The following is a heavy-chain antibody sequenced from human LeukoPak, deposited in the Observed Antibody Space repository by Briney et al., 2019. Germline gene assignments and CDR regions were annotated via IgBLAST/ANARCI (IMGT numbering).Heavy chain of an antibody. CDR3: ACSRIVGETPFDY. CDR1: GGSISSYY. CDR2: INHSGST. Sequence: SETLSLTCTVSGGSISSYYWSWIRQPPGKGLEWIGEINHSGSTNYSPSLKSRVTISVDTSKNQFSLKLSSVTAADTAVYYCACSRIVGETPFDYWGQGTLVTVSS. V-gene: IGHV4-34*01. J-gene: IGHJ4*02. D-gene: IGHD1-26*01.